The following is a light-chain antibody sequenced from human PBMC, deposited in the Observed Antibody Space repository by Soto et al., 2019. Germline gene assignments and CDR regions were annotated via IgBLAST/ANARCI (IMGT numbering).Light chain of an antibody. J-gene: IGKJ4*01. CDR2: DTS. V-gene: IGKV3-15*01. Sequence: EVVMRQSPATLSFSAGEGVTISCRASQGIGDTLAWYKHKPGQTPRLLIYDTSTRATGVPTRCSGSRSGAEFTLTINSLTSEGFAVYYCQPYNNWPLTFGGGTNVDIK. CDR3: QPYNNWPLT. CDR1: QGIGDT.